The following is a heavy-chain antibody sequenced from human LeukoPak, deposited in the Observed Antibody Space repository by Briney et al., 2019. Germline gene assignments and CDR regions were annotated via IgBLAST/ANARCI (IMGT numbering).Heavy chain of an antibody. CDR2: IRSKAYGGTT. Sequence: GGSLRLSCTASGFTFGDYAMSWVRQAPGKGLEWVGFIRSKAYGGTTEYAASVKGRFTISRDDSKSIAYLQMNSLKTEDTAVYYYTRTRPYSSSWSNWFDPWGQGTLVTVSS. J-gene: IGHJ5*02. CDR1: GFTFGDYA. V-gene: IGHV3-49*04. CDR3: TRTRPYSSSWSNWFDP. D-gene: IGHD6-13*01.